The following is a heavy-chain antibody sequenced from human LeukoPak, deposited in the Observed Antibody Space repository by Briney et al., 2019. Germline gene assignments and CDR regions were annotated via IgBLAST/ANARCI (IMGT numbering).Heavy chain of an antibody. Sequence: SETLSLPCTVSGGSISSSSYYWGWIRQPPGKGLEWIGSIYYSGSTYYNPSLKSRVTISVDTSKNQFSLKLSSVTAADTAVYYCARGAETTVKDFDYWGQGTLVTVSS. CDR3: ARGAETTVKDFDY. CDR2: IYYSGST. J-gene: IGHJ4*02. CDR1: GGSISSSSYY. D-gene: IGHD4-17*01. V-gene: IGHV4-39*01.